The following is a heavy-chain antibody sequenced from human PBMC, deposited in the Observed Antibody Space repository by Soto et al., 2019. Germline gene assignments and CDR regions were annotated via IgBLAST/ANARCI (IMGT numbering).Heavy chain of an antibody. CDR2: ISSSSSTI. Sequence: EVQLVESGGGLVQPGGSLRLSCAASGFTFSSYSMNWVRQAPGKGLEWVSYISSSSSTIYYADSVKGRFTISRDNAKNSLYLQMNSLRAEDTAVYYCAMGPPFWSGYSDGWFDPWGQGTLVTVSS. J-gene: IGHJ5*02. CDR1: GFTFSSYS. CDR3: AMGPPFWSGYSDGWFDP. D-gene: IGHD3-3*01. V-gene: IGHV3-48*01.